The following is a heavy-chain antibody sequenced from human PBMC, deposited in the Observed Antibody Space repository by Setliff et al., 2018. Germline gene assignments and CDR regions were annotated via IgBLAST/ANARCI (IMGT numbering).Heavy chain of an antibody. J-gene: IGHJ6*02. CDR2: ISPYNGQT. D-gene: IGHD3-9*01. CDR1: GYTFTYFG. V-gene: IGHV1-18*01. Sequence: AASVKVSCKASGYTFTYFGLSWVRQAPGQGLEWMGWISPYNGQTTYAQRFQGRITMTTDTSTDTAYMELRNLRSDDTAIYFCAKEPAVSLTEAVRRTYYDYAMDAWGQGTTVTVSS. CDR3: AKEPAVSLTEAVRRTYYDYAMDA.